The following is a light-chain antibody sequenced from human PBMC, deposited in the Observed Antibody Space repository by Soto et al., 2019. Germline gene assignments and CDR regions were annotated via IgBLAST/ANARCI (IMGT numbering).Light chain of an antibody. CDR1: SSDVGGYNY. J-gene: IGLJ2*01. V-gene: IGLV2-11*01. CDR2: DVS. Sequence: QSALTQPRSVSGSPGQSVTISCTGTSSDVGGYNYVSWYQQHPGKAPKLMIYDVSKRPSGVPDRFSGSKSGNTASLTISGVEADDDAGCYCCAYAGRLVFGGGTKLTVL. CDR3: CAYAGRLV.